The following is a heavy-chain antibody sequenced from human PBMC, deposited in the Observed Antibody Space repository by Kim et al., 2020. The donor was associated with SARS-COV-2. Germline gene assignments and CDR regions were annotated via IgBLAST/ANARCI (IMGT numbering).Heavy chain of an antibody. D-gene: IGHD3-9*01. V-gene: IGHV4-39*01. J-gene: IGHJ6*02. CDR3: ARQDYDILTGSIWGGMDV. CDR1: GGSISSSSYY. Sequence: SETLSLTCTVSGGSISSSSYYWGWIRQPPGKGLEWIGSIYYSGSTYYNPSLKSRVTISVDTSKNQFSLKLSSVTAADTAVYYCARQDYDILTGSIWGGMDVWGQGTTVTVSS. CDR2: IYYSGST.